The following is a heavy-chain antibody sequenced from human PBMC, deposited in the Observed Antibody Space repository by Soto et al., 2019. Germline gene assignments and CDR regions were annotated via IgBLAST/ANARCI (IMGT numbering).Heavy chain of an antibody. CDR1: KLTFSTYE. J-gene: IGHJ4*02. CDR2: ISTSGTTI. CDR3: ITDPGEYENF. D-gene: IGHD4-17*01. Sequence: EVQLVESGGGLVQPGGSLRLSCVASKLTFSTYEMNWVRQAPGKGLEWVSYISTSGTTIYYTDSVKGRFTISRDNAKSSLYLQMNSLRAEDTAVYYCITDPGEYENFWGQGTLVTVSS. V-gene: IGHV3-48*03.